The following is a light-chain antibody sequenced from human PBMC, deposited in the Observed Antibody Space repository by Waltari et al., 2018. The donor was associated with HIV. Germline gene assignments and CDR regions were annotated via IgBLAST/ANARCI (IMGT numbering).Light chain of an antibody. CDR2: DVT. CDR3: CSYAGDYVWV. J-gene: IGLJ2*01. Sequence: QSALTQPRSVSGSPGQSVTISCTGSTTNIGAYKFVSWYQHHPGKVPKLLLYDVTTRPAGVPDRFSGSKSGNSASRTISGLQAGDEAHDFCCSYAGDYVWVFGGGTKLTVL. CDR1: TTNIGAYKF. V-gene: IGLV2-11*01.